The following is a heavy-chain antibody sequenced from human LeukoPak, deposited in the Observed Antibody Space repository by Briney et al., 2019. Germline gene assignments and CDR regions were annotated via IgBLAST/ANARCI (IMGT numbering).Heavy chain of an antibody. CDR3: AKDPPTKYYYGSGSFNWFDP. CDR2: ISSSGSTI. V-gene: IGHV3-11*01. J-gene: IGHJ5*02. CDR1: GFTFSDYY. D-gene: IGHD3-10*01. Sequence: TGGSLRLSCAASGFTFSDYYMSWIRQAPGKGLEWVSYISSSGSTIYYADSVKGRFTISRDNSKNTLYLQMNSLRAEDTAVYYCAKDPPTKYYYGSGSFNWFDPWGQGTLVTVSS.